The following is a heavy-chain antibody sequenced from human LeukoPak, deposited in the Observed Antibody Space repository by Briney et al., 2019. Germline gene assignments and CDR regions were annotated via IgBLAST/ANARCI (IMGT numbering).Heavy chain of an antibody. CDR3: ARVGDYYDTRGFSSDAFDI. D-gene: IGHD3-22*01. CDR2: IRTRAKGYTT. Sequence: GGSLRLSCAASRFTFSDHYMDWVRQAPGKGLEWVARIRTRAKGYTTQYAPSVRDRFSISRDDSTNSVYLQMNSLKTEDTAVYFCARVGDYYDTRGFSSDAFDIWGLGTMVTVAS. CDR1: RFTFSDHY. J-gene: IGHJ3*02. V-gene: IGHV3-72*01.